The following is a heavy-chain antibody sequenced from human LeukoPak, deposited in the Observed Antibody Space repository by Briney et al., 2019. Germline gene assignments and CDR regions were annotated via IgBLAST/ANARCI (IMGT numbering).Heavy chain of an antibody. CDR1: GFTFSSYA. CDR3: AKAVVAATRAAVGY. V-gene: IGHV3-23*01. D-gene: IGHD2-15*01. CDR2: ISGSGGST. Sequence: GGSLRLSCAASGFTFSSYAMSWVRQAPGKGLEWVSAISGSGGSTYYADSVKGRLTISRDNSKNTLYLQMNSLRAEDTAVYYCAKAVVAATRAAVGYWGQGTLVTVSS. J-gene: IGHJ4*02.